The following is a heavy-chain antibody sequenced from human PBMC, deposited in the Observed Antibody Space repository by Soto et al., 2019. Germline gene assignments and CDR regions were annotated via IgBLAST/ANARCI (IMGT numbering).Heavy chain of an antibody. CDR3: ARRDSGGFFRFFDS. D-gene: IGHD2-15*01. V-gene: IGHV1-69*06. Sequence: QVQLVQSGTEVKKPGSSVKVSCKTSGGSLSTDPISWVRQAPGQGLEWMGGTGSGTGPGNHAQKFQGRLTVTADKSTGTVYMELTNLSSEDTAVYYCARRDSGGFFRFFDSWGQGTLVTVSS. CDR1: GGSLSTDP. J-gene: IGHJ4*02. CDR2: TGSGTGPG.